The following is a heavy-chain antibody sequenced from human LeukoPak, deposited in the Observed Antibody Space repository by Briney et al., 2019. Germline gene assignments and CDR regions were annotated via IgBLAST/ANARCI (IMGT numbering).Heavy chain of an antibody. CDR3: AISTSPYVIEVWTNGPLDY. D-gene: IGHD3-22*01. Sequence: RASVKVSCKASGYTFTGYYMHWVRQAPGQGLEWMGRINPKSGGTNYAQEFQGRVTMTRDTSINTAYMELSRVRSDDTAVYYCAISTSPYVIEVWTNGPLDYWGQGTLVTVSS. CDR2: INPKSGGT. V-gene: IGHV1-2*06. J-gene: IGHJ4*02. CDR1: GYTFTGYY.